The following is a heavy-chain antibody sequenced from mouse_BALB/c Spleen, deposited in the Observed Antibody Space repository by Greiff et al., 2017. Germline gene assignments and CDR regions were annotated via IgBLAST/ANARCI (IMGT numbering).Heavy chain of an antibody. V-gene: IGHV5-4*02. D-gene: IGHD2-1*01. Sequence: EVMLVESGGGLVKPGGSLKLSCAASGFTFSDYYMYWVRQTPEKRLEWVATISDGGSYTYYPDSVKGRFTISRDNAKNNLYLQMSSLKSEDTAMYYCARGGNYGYWYFDVWGAGTTVTVSS. CDR1: GFTFSDYY. CDR2: ISDGGSYT. CDR3: ARGGNYGYWYFDV. J-gene: IGHJ1*01.